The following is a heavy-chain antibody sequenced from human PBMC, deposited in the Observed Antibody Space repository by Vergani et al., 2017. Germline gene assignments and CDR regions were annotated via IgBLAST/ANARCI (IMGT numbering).Heavy chain of an antibody. V-gene: IGHV3-73*01. CDR3: TRGGAALKAWFDP. CDR1: GFTFSGSA. CDR2: IRSKANSYAT. Sequence: EVQLVESGGGLVQPGGSLKLSCAASGFTFSGSAMHWVRQASGKGLEWVGRIRSKANSYATAYAASVKGRFTISRDDSKNTAYLQMNSLKTEDTAVYYCTRGGAALKAWFDPWGQGTLVTVSS. J-gene: IGHJ5*02. D-gene: IGHD6-6*01.